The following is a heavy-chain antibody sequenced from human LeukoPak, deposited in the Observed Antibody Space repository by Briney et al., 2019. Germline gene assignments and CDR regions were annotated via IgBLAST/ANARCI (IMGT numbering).Heavy chain of an antibody. CDR1: GFSFSTSW. CDR3: AKALGGIGNGFHI. V-gene: IGHV3-7*02. Sequence: PGGSLRLSCAGSGFSFSTSWMGWVRQVPGKGLQWVANIKQDGSEKYYVDSVKGRFTISRDNPEKSLYLQMSSLRVEDTAVYYCAKALGGIGNGFHIWGQGTMVTVSS. CDR2: IKQDGSEK. D-gene: IGHD1-26*01. J-gene: IGHJ3*02.